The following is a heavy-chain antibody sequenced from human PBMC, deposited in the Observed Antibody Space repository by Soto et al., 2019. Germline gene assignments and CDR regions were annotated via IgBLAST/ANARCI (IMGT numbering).Heavy chain of an antibody. Sequence: GESLKISCKGSGYSFTSYWIGWVRQMPGKGLEWMGIIYPGDSDTRYSPSFQGQVTISADKSISTAYLQWSSLKASDTAMYYCARLRGGWSYSSGPPDYWGQGTLVTVSS. J-gene: IGHJ4*02. CDR1: GYSFTSYW. D-gene: IGHD6-19*01. CDR2: IYPGDSDT. CDR3: ARLRGGWSYSSGPPDY. V-gene: IGHV5-51*01.